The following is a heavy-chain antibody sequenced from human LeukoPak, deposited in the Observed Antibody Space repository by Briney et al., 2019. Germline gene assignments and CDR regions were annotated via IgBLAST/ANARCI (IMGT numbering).Heavy chain of an antibody. CDR2: MSPNSGIT. CDR1: GYTFTSYD. Sequence: GASVKVSCKASGYTFTSYDINWVRQATGQGLEWMGWMSPNSGITGYAQKFQGRVTMTRNTAISTAYMELSSLRSEDTAAYYCVRTPPNWGADYWGQGTLVTVSS. J-gene: IGHJ4*02. CDR3: VRTPPNWGADY. V-gene: IGHV1-8*01. D-gene: IGHD7-27*01.